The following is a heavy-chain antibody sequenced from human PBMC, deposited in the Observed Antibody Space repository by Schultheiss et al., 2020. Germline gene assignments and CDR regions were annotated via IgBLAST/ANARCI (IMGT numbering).Heavy chain of an antibody. D-gene: IGHD3-22*01. Sequence: SGPTLVKPTQTLTLTCTFSGFSLSTSGVGVGWIRQPPGKGLEWIGEINHSGSTNYNPSLKSRVTISLDTSKNQFSLRLTSVTAADTAVFYCARGSSLITLIVVVNDAFDIWGQGTMVTVSS. CDR2: INHSGST. V-gene: IGHV4-39*07. CDR3: ARGSSLITLIVVVNDAFDI. CDR1: GFSLSTSGVG. J-gene: IGHJ3*02.